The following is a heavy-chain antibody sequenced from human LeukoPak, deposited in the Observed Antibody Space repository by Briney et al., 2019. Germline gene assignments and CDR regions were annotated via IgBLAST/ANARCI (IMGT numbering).Heavy chain of an antibody. V-gene: IGHV3-30*18. D-gene: IGHD6-6*01. Sequence: GGSLRLSCAASGFTFSSYGIHWVRQAPGKGLEWVAVISFDGSNKKYADSVKGRFTISRDNPKNTLYLQMNSLRGEDTAVYYCAKDKGASYSSSPIDPWGQGTLVTVSS. CDR2: ISFDGSNK. CDR1: GFTFSSYG. CDR3: AKDKGASYSSSPIDP. J-gene: IGHJ5*02.